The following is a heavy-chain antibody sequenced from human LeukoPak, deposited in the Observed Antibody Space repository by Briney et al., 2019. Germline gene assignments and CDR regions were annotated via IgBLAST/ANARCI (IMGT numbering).Heavy chain of an antibody. CDR1: GGSISSGSYY. V-gene: IGHV4-61*02. D-gene: IGHD3-22*01. CDR3: AREGRYYDSSGYTFDY. J-gene: IGHJ4*02. CDR2: IYTSGST. Sequence: SETLSLTCTVSGGSISSGSYYWSWIRQPAGKGLEWIGRIYTSGSTNYNPSLKSRVTISVDTSKNQFSLKLSSVTAADTAVYYCAREGRYYDSSGYTFDYWGQGTLVTVSS.